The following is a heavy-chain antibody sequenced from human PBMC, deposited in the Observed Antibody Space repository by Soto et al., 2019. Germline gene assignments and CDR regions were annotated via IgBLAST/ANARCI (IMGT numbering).Heavy chain of an antibody. V-gene: IGHV3-23*01. CDR3: AKDGSYDFWSGSEGPDYYYYGMDV. J-gene: IGHJ6*02. CDR2: ISGSGGST. Sequence: PGGSLRLSWAASGFTFSSYAMSWVRQAPGKGLEWVSAISGSGGSTYYADSVKGRFTISRDNSKNTLYLQMNSLRAEDTAVYYCAKDGSYDFWSGSEGPDYYYYGMDVWGHGTTVTVSS. D-gene: IGHD3-3*01. CDR1: GFTFSSYA.